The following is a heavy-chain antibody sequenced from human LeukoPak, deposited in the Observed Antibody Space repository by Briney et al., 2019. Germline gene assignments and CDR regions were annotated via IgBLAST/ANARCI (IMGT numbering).Heavy chain of an antibody. CDR1: GFTFSPYI. Sequence: PGGSLRLSCAASGFTFSPYIMNWVRQAPGKGLEWVSSISSTSSYMYYADSVKGRFTISRDNAKNSLYLQMKSLRAEDTAVYYCARGKTSQNIVTRKTYNWFDPWGQGTLVTVSS. D-gene: IGHD2/OR15-2a*01. CDR3: ARGKTSQNIVTRKTYNWFDP. CDR2: ISSTSSYM. V-gene: IGHV3-21*01. J-gene: IGHJ5*02.